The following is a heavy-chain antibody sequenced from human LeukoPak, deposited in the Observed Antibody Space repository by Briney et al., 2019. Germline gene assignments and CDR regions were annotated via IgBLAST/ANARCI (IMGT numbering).Heavy chain of an antibody. CDR3: AKDLVGGNTAFGNWFDP. V-gene: IGHV3-23*01. CDR2: ISGSGGST. CDR1: GFTFSSYA. Sequence: GGSLRLSCAASGFTFSSYAMGWVRQAPGKGLEWVSAISGSGGSTYYADSVKGRFTISRDNSKNTLYLQMNSLRAEDTAVYYCAKDLVGGNTAFGNWFDPWGQGTLVTVSS. J-gene: IGHJ5*02. D-gene: IGHD3-16*01.